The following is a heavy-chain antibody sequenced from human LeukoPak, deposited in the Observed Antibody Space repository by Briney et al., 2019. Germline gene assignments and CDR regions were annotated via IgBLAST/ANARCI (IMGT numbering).Heavy chain of an antibody. CDR1: GGSISSGDYY. Sequence: PSQTLSLTCTVSGGSISSGDYYWSWIRQPPGKGLEWIGYIYYSGSTYCNPSLKSRVTISVDTSKNQFSLKLSSVTAADTAVYYCASNSGSYRQIDYWGQGTLVTVSS. J-gene: IGHJ4*02. V-gene: IGHV4-30-4*08. D-gene: IGHD1-26*01. CDR3: ASNSGSYRQIDY. CDR2: IYYSGST.